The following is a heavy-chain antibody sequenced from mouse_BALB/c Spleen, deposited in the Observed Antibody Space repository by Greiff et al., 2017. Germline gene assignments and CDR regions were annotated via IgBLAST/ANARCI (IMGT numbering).Heavy chain of an antibody. V-gene: IGHV14-1*02. CDR1: GFNIKDYY. CDR2: IDPENGNT. CDR3: ATSMIPPGDY. J-gene: IGHJ2*01. D-gene: IGHD2-3*01. Sequence: VQLQQSGAELVRPGALVKLSCKASGFNIKDYYMHWVKQRPEQGLEWIGWIDPENGNTIYDPKFQGKASITADTSSNTAYLQLSSLTSEDTAVYYCATSMIPPGDYWGQGTTLTVSS.